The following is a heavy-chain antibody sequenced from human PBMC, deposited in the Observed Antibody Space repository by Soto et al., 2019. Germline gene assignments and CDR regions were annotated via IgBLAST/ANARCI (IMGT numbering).Heavy chain of an antibody. CDR2: ISYDGSER. CDR3: XXXXXXXXXRVPFNYYGMDV. Sequence: QVQLVESGGGVVQPGRSLRLSCAASGFSFSIYGMHWVRQAPGKGLQWVAAISYDGSERYYADSVKGRFTISRDNSNNTLYLQMNSLRAEDXXVXXXXXXXXXXXXRVPFNYYGMDVWGQGTTVTVSS. CDR1: GFSFSIYG. J-gene: IGHJ6*02. V-gene: IGHV3-30*03.